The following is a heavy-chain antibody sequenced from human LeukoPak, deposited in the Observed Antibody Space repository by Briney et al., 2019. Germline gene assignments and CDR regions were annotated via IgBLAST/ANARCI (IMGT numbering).Heavy chain of an antibody. J-gene: IGHJ6*02. D-gene: IGHD1-26*01. V-gene: IGHV1-46*01. CDR2: FNPRSGST. Sequence: ASMKVSCKTSGYTFINYFVHWVRQAPGQGLEWMGVFNPRSGSTTYAQKFQGRVTMTRDTSTSTVYVELSSLRSEDTVVYYCARVGSGSYPPYYYGMDVWGQGTTVTVSS. CDR1: GYTFINYF. CDR3: ARVGSGSYPPYYYGMDV.